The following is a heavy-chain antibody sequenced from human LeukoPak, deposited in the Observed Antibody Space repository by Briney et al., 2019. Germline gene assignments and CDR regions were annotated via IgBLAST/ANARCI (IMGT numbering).Heavy chain of an antibody. V-gene: IGHV1-2*02. CDR2: INPNSGGT. CDR1: GYTFTGYY. Sequence: ASVKVSCKASGYTFTGYYMHWVRQAPGQGLEWMGWINPNSGGTNYAQKFQGRVTMTRDTSISTAYMELSRLRSDDTAVYYCARDGVLLWFEEFTARNWFDPWGQGTLVTVSS. CDR3: ARDGVLLWFEEFTARNWFDP. J-gene: IGHJ5*02. D-gene: IGHD3-10*01.